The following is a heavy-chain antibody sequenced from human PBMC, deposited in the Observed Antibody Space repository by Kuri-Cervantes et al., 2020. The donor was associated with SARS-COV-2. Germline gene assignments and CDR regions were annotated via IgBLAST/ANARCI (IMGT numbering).Heavy chain of an antibody. CDR1: GGSISSYY. Sequence: SETLSLTCTVSGGSISSYYWSWIRQPAGKGLEWIGRIYTSGSTNYNPSLKSRVTMSVDTSKNQFSLKLSSVTAADTAVYYCARSTYGYCSSTRCSPGGAFDIWGQGTMVTVSS. D-gene: IGHD2-2*01. J-gene: IGHJ3*02. CDR2: IYTSGST. CDR3: ARSTYGYCSSTRCSPGGAFDI. V-gene: IGHV4-4*07.